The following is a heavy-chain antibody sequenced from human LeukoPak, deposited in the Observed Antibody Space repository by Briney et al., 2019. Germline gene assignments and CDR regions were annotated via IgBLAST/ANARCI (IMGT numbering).Heavy chain of an antibody. CDR1: GGSISSGGYY. Sequence: SETLSLTCTVSGGSISSGGYYWSWTRQHPGKGLEWIGYIYYSGSTYYNPSLKSRVTISVDTSKNQFSLKLSSVTAADTAVYYCAREPTEYYYDSSGYHLDYWGQGTLVTVSS. J-gene: IGHJ4*02. V-gene: IGHV4-31*03. CDR2: IYYSGST. CDR3: AREPTEYYYDSSGYHLDY. D-gene: IGHD3-22*01.